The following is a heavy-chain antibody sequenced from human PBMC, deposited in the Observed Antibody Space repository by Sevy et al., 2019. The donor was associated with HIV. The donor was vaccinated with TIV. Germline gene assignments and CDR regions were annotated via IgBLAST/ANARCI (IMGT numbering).Heavy chain of an antibody. CDR1: GFTFSNAW. CDR2: IKSKTDGGTT. Sequence: GGSLRLSCAASGFTFSNAWMSWVRQAPGKGLEWVGRIKSKTDGGTTDYAAPVKGRFTISREDSKNTLYLQRNSLKTGATTAYYCTTSPPLLVDRESTFDCCGQGTLVTVSS. D-gene: IGHD2-2*01. CDR3: TTSPPLLVDRESTFDC. J-gene: IGHJ4*02. V-gene: IGHV3-15*01.